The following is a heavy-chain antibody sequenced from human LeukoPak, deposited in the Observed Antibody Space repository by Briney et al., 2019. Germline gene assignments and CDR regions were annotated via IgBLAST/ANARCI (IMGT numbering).Heavy chain of an antibody. Sequence: SVKVSCKDSGGTFSSYAISWVRQAPGQGLEWMGRIIPIFGTANYAQKFQGRITSTTDESTSTAYMELSRLRSEDTAVYCCARAFEGELAPDYWGQGTLVTVSS. CDR2: IIPIFGTA. CDR3: ARAFEGELAPDY. CDR1: GGTFSSYA. V-gene: IGHV1-69*05. J-gene: IGHJ4*02. D-gene: IGHD3-16*01.